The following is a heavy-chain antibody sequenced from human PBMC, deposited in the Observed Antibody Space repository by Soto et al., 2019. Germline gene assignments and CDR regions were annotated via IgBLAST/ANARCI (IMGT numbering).Heavy chain of an antibody. V-gene: IGHV1-69*04. CDR2: IIPSYDRT. CDR3: ARDPSNDYGGDTFDY. CDR1: GGTFSSYA. D-gene: IGHD4-17*01. J-gene: IGHJ4*02. Sequence: GASVKVSCKASGGTFSSYAIRWVRQAPGQGLEWLGKIIPSYDRTNYAQKFQGRVTVTADTYTTTAYMELSSLRSDDTAVYYCARDPSNDYGGDTFDYWGQGTLVTVSS.